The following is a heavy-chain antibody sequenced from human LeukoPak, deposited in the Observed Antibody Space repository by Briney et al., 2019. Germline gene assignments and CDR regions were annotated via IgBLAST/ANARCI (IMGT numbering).Heavy chain of an antibody. V-gene: IGHV4-59*01. CDR1: GGSISSYY. CDR3: ARGSYNNWFDP. D-gene: IGHD1-26*01. CDR2: IYYSGST. Sequence: PSETLSLTCTVSGGSISSYYWSWIRQPPGKGLEWIGYIYYSGSTNYNPSLKSRVTISVDTSKNQFSLKLSSVTAADTAVYYCARGSYNNWFDPWGQGTLVTVSS. J-gene: IGHJ5*02.